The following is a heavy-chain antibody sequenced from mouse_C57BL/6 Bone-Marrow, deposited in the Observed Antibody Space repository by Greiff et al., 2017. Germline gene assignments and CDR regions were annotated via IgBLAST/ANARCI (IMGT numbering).Heavy chain of an antibody. CDR2: INPNNGGT. CDR1: GYTFTDYY. Sequence: VQLQQSGPELVKPGASVKISCKASGYTFTDYYMNWVKQSHGKSLEWIGDINPNNGGTSYNQKFKGKATLTVDKSSSTAYMELRSLTSEDSAVYYCARPNRYYYAMDYWGQGTSVTVSS. V-gene: IGHV1-26*01. J-gene: IGHJ4*01. CDR3: ARPNRYYYAMDY.